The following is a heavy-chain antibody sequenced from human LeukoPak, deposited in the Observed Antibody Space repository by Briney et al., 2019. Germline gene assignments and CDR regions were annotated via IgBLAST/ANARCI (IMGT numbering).Heavy chain of an antibody. CDR1: GYTFTNYG. Sequence: GASVKVSCKASGYTFTNYGVGWVRQAPGQGLEWVGWSSGYNGNTKYAQNYQGRVIVTTDTSTRTAYMELRSLRSDDTAVYYCARIGYRPTVIPADVAFDIWGQGTMVTVSS. J-gene: IGHJ3*02. D-gene: IGHD2-2*01. CDR3: ARIGYRPTVIPADVAFDI. V-gene: IGHV1-18*01. CDR2: SSGYNGNT.